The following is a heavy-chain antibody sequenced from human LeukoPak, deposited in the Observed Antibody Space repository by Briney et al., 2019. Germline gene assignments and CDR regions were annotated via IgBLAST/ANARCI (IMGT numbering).Heavy chain of an antibody. Sequence: QAGGSLRLSCAASGFTFSSYAMSWVRQAPGKGLEWVSAISGSGGSTYYADSVKGRFTISRDNSKNTLYLQMNSLRAEDTAVYYCAKDRVGRYSSGCLDYWGQGTLVTVSS. V-gene: IGHV3-23*01. J-gene: IGHJ4*02. CDR2: ISGSGGST. CDR1: GFTFSSYA. D-gene: IGHD6-19*01. CDR3: AKDRVGRYSSGCLDY.